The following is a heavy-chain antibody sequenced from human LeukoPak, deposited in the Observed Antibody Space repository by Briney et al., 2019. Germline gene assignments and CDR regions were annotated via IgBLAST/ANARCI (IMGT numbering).Heavy chain of an antibody. CDR3: ARDYDFWSGYYIWFDP. Sequence: GGSLRPSCAASGFSFSSYTMNWVRQAPGKGLEWVSSISSRNGHIYYADSVKGRFTISRDNAKNSLYLQMNSLRAEDTAVYYCARDYDFWSGYYIWFDPWGQGTLVTVSS. CDR2: ISSRNGHI. J-gene: IGHJ5*02. CDR1: GFSFSSYT. D-gene: IGHD3-3*01. V-gene: IGHV3-21*01.